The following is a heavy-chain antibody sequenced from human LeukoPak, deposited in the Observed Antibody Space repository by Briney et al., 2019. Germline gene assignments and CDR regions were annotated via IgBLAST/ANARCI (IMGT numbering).Heavy chain of an antibody. V-gene: IGHV1-24*01. Sequence: ASVKVSRKVSGYTLTELSMHWVRQAPGKGLEWMGGFDPEDGETIYAQKFQGRVTMTEDTSTDTAYMELSSLRSEDTAVYYCATATALRGANWFDPWGQGTLVTVSS. CDR3: ATATALRGANWFDP. J-gene: IGHJ5*02. CDR2: FDPEDGET. D-gene: IGHD4-17*01. CDR1: GYTLTELS.